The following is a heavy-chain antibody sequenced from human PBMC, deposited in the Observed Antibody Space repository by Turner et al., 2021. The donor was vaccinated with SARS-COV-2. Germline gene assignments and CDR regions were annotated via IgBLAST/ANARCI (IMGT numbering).Heavy chain of an antibody. CDR3: ATGYQLRVNWFDP. CDR2: FDPEDGET. CDR1: GYTLTELS. Sequence: QVQLVQSGAEVKKPGASVKVSCKISGYTLTELSMYWVRQAPGKGLEWMGGFDPEDGETIYAQNVQGRVTMTEDTSTDTAYMELGSLRSEDTAVYFCATGYQLRVNWFDPWGQGTLVTVAS. V-gene: IGHV1-24*01. J-gene: IGHJ5*02. D-gene: IGHD2-2*01.